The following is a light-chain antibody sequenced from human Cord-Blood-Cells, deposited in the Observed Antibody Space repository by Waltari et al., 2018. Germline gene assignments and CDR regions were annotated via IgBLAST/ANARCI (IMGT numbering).Light chain of an antibody. CDR3: CSYAGSSTV. Sequence: SYVLTQPPSVSVAPGKTARITCGGNNIGSKSVHWYQQKPGQAPVLVIYYDSDRPSGIPERFSGSNSGNTASLTISGLQAEDEADYYCCSYAGSSTVFGGGTKLTVL. CDR1: NIGSKS. J-gene: IGLJ3*02. V-gene: IGLV3-21*01. CDR2: YDS.